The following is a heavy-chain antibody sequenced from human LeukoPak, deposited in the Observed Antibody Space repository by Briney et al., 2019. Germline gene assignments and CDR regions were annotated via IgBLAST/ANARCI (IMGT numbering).Heavy chain of an antibody. J-gene: IGHJ4*02. Sequence: PGGSLRLSCAASGFTFSTYAMHWVRQAPGKGLEWVAVISNDATKKYYADSVKGRSTISRDNSENTLYLQMNSLRAEDTAVYYCAKGMNTVTTTFDYWGQGTLVTVSS. CDR3: AKGMNTVTTTFDY. CDR1: GFTFSTYA. V-gene: IGHV3-30*18. CDR2: ISNDATKK. D-gene: IGHD4-17*01.